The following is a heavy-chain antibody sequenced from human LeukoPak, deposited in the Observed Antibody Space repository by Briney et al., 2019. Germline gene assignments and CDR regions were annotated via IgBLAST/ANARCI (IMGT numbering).Heavy chain of an antibody. Sequence: GASVKVSCKASGGTFSSYAISWVRQAPGQGLEWMGRIIPILGIANYAQKFQGRVTITADKSTSTAYMELSSLRSEDTAVYYCARQERGYCSGGSCYYFDYWGQGTLVTVSS. V-gene: IGHV1-69*04. CDR1: GGTFSSYA. J-gene: IGHJ4*02. CDR2: IIPILGIA. CDR3: ARQERGYCSGGSCYYFDY. D-gene: IGHD2-15*01.